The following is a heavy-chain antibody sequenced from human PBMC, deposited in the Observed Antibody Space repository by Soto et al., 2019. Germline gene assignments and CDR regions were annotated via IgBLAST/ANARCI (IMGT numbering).Heavy chain of an antibody. D-gene: IGHD3-10*01. CDR2: IYYNGST. Sequence: QVQLQESGPGLVKPSETLSLTCSVSGGSISSDYWSWIRQPPGKGLEWIGYIYYNGSTNYHPSLKSRVSMSRDTSKNQFSLKVSSVTAADTAVYYCARQSRSGQSPYYFSGVDVWVQGTTVTVSS. J-gene: IGHJ6*02. CDR3: ARQSRSGQSPYYFSGVDV. CDR1: GGSISSDY. V-gene: IGHV4-59*08.